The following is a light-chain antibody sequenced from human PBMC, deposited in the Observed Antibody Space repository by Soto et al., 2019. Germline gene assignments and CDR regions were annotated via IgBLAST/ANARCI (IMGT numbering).Light chain of an antibody. J-gene: IGKJ5*01. CDR1: QTVNTY. Sequence: DIQMTQSPASLSASLGDRVTITCRASQTVNTYLHWYQQKPGKAPKLLIYDASNLEAGVPSRFRGSGSGTDFTFTISRLQPEDIATYYCQQYENLPTFGQGTRLEIK. CDR3: QQYENLPT. CDR2: DAS. V-gene: IGKV1-33*01.